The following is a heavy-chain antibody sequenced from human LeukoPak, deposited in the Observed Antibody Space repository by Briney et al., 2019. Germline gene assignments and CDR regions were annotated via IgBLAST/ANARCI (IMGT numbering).Heavy chain of an antibody. CDR3: AKAEGKNPTGGRWLD. J-gene: IGHJ4*02. CDR1: GFSFSTYA. V-gene: IGHV3-23*01. D-gene: IGHD6-19*01. CDR2: ISGSGGYT. Sequence: GGSLRLSCAGSGFSFSTYAMTWVRQAPGMGLESVSAISGSGGYTYYADSVKGRFTISRDNSKNTLYLQMNSLRADDTAIYYCAKAEGKNPTGGRWLDWGQGTLVTVYS.